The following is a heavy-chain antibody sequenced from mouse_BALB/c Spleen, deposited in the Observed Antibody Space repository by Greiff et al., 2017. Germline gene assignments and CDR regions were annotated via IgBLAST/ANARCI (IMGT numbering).Heavy chain of an antibody. CDR3: ARNNYRYDERNYYAMDY. V-gene: IGHV2-2*02. CDR1: GFSLTSYG. CDR2: IWSGGST. J-gene: IGHJ4*01. D-gene: IGHD2-14*01. Sequence: VKLVESGPGLVQPSQSLSITCTVSGFSLTSYGVHWVRQSPGKGLEWLGVIWSGGSTDYNAAFISRLSISKDNSKSQVFFKMNSLQANDTAIYYCARNNYRYDERNYYAMDYWGQGTSVTVSS.